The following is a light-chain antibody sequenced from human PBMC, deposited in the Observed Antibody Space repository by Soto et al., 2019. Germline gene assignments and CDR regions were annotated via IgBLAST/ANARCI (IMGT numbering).Light chain of an antibody. CDR2: EVS. CDR3: CSYAGSNTYV. Sequence: QSVLTQPASVSGSPGQSITISCTGTSSDVGGYNYVSWYQQHPGKAPKLMIYEVSNRPSGVSNRFSGSKSDNTASLTIFGLQAEDEADYYCCSYAGSNTYVFGTGTKLTVL. V-gene: IGLV2-23*02. J-gene: IGLJ1*01. CDR1: SSDVGGYNY.